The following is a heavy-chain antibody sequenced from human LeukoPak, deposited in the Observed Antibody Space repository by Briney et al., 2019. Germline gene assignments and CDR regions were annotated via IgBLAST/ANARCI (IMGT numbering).Heavy chain of an antibody. V-gene: IGHV4-30-4*08. J-gene: IGHJ4*02. CDR1: GGSISSGDYY. CDR3: ARMNYGSGSYSDY. D-gene: IGHD3-10*01. CDR2: IYYSGST. Sequence: SETLSLTCTVSGGSISSGDYYWSWIRQPPGKGLEWIGYIYYSGSTYYNPSLKSRVTISVDTSKNQFSLKLSSVTAADTAVYYCARMNYGSGSYSDYWGQGTLVTVSS.